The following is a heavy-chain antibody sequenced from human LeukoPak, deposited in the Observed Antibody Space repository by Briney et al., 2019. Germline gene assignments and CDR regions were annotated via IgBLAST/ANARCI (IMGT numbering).Heavy chain of an antibody. Sequence: SETLSLTCTVSGGSISSYYWSWIRQPPGKGLEWIGHIYYSGSNNYNPSLKSRVTISVDTSKNQFSLKLSSVTAAETAVYYCARDQRITIFGVVTDYYYGMDVWGQGTTVTVSS. CDR2: IYYSGSN. D-gene: IGHD3-3*01. CDR3: ARDQRITIFGVVTDYYYGMDV. V-gene: IGHV4-59*01. CDR1: GGSISSYY. J-gene: IGHJ6*02.